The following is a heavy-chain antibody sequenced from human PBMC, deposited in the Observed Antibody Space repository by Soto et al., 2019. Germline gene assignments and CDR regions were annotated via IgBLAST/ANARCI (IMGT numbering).Heavy chain of an antibody. Sequence: GGSLRLSCAASGFTFSDYYMSWIRQAPGKGLEWVSYISSSGSTIYYADSVKGRFTISRDNAKNSLYLQMNSLRAEDTAVYYFAREAYHSSSLFRGQGTLVNVFS. CDR3: AREAYHSSSLF. V-gene: IGHV3-11*01. CDR1: GFTFSDYY. J-gene: IGHJ4*02. CDR2: ISSSGSTI. D-gene: IGHD3-22*01.